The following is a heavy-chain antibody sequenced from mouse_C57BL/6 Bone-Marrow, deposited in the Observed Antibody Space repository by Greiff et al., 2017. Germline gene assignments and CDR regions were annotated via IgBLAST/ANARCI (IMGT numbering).Heavy chain of an antibody. CDR2: IYPGDGDT. CDR3: ARSRNGNSFYAMDY. J-gene: IGHJ4*01. D-gene: IGHD2-1*01. V-gene: IGHV1-80*01. CDR1: GYAFSSYW. Sequence: QVQLQQSGAELVKPGASVKISCKASGYAFSSYWMNWVKQRPGKGLEWIGQIYPGDGDTNYNGKFKGKATLTADKSSSTAYMQLSSLTSEDSAVYFCARSRNGNSFYAMDYWGQGTSVTVSS.